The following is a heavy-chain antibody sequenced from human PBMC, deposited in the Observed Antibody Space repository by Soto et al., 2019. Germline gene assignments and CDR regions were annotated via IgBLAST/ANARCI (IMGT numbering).Heavy chain of an antibody. J-gene: IGHJ3*02. CDR1: GFTFSSYA. V-gene: IGHV3-23*01. Sequence: GGSLSLSCAASGFTFSSYAMSWVRQAPGKGLEWVSAISGSGGSTYYADSVKGRFTISRDNSKNTLYLQMNSLRAEDTAVYYCAKVGSNYDSSGYYYQAFDIWGQGTMVTVSS. D-gene: IGHD3-22*01. CDR3: AKVGSNYDSSGYYYQAFDI. CDR2: ISGSGGST.